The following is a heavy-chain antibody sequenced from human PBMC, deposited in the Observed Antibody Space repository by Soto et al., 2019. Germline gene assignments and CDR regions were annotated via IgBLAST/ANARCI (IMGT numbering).Heavy chain of an antibody. V-gene: IGHV4-30-4*01. J-gene: IGHJ4*02. CDR3: ASRHSSPYFDY. CDR1: GGSISSGDYY. D-gene: IGHD6-13*01. Sequence: QVQLQESGPGLVKPSQTLSLTCTVSGGSISSGDYYWSWIRQPPGKGLEWIGSIYYSGSTYYNPSLKRRVTISVDTSKNLFSLKLTSVTAADTAVYYCASRHSSPYFDYWGQGTLVTVSS. CDR2: IYYSGST.